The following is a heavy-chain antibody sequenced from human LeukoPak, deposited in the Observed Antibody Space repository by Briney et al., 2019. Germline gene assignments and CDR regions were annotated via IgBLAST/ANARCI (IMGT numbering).Heavy chain of an antibody. D-gene: IGHD2-2*01. V-gene: IGHV3-21*01. Sequence: GGSLRLSCAASGFTFSSYSMNWVRQAPGKGLEWVSSISSSSSYIYYADSVKGRFTISRDNAENSLYLQMNSLRAEDTAVYYCARESVVVPAANYYGMDVWGKGTTVTVSS. CDR3: ARESVVVPAANYYGMDV. CDR1: GFTFSSYS. CDR2: ISSSSSYI. J-gene: IGHJ6*04.